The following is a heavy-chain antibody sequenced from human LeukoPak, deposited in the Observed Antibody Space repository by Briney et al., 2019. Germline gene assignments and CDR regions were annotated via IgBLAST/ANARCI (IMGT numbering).Heavy chain of an antibody. Sequence: SLRLSWAASGFTFRSNWMTWVRQAPGKRLEWVANRTQYGRVKKYVVSVKGRFTISRDNAENSLYMQMNSVRAGDTAVYFCARTDTTSAGFLDYWGQGILVTVAS. CDR1: GFTFRSNW. V-gene: IGHV3-7*01. CDR3: ARTDTTSAGFLDY. J-gene: IGHJ4*02. CDR2: RTQYGRVK. D-gene: IGHD6-13*01.